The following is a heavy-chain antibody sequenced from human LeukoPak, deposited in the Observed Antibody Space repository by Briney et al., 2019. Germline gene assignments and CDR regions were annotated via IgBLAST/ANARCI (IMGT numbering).Heavy chain of an antibody. CDR3: ARDYYYDSSGYYYNY. CDR1: GFTFTNYA. J-gene: IGHJ4*02. V-gene: IGHV3-23*01. Sequence: GGSLRLSCAASGFTFTNYAMTWVRQAPGKGLEWVSSISASGVMTYYADSVKGRFTVSRDNSKNSLYLQMNSLRAEDTAVYYCARDYYYDSSGYYYNYWGQGTLVTVSS. D-gene: IGHD3-22*01. CDR2: ISASGVMT.